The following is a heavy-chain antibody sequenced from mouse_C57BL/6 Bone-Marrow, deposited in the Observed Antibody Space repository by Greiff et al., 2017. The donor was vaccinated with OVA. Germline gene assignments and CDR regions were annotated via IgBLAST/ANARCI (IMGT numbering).Heavy chain of an antibody. CDR1: GYTFTSYW. CDR3: ARPFYYYGSSWAY. CDR2: IHPNSGST. J-gene: IGHJ2*01. D-gene: IGHD1-1*01. V-gene: IGHV1-64*01. Sequence: VQLQQSGAELVKPGASVKLSCKASGYTFTSYWMHWVKQRPGQGLEWIGMIHPNSGSTNYNEKFKSKATLTVDKSSSTAYMQLSSLTSEDSAVYYCARPFYYYGSSWAYWGQGTTLTVSS.